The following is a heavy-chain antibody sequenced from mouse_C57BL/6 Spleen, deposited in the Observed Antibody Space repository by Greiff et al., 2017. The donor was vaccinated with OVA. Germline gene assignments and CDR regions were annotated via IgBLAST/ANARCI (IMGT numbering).Heavy chain of an antibody. CDR1: GYTFTSHW. CDR3: ARLGRGARDY. Sequence: VQLQQSGAELVMPGASVKLSCKASGYTFTSHWMHWVKQRPGQGLEWIGEIDPSDSYTNYNQKLKGKSTLTVDKSSSTAYMQLSSLTSEDSAVYYCARLGRGARDYWGQGTSVTVSS. V-gene: IGHV1-69*01. J-gene: IGHJ4*01. CDR2: IDPSDSYT. D-gene: IGHD3-3*01.